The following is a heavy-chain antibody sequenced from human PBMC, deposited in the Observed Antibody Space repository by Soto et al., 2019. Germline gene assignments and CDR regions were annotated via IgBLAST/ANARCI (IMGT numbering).Heavy chain of an antibody. J-gene: IGHJ4*02. CDR1: RFTFSNYW. Sequence: GGSLRLSCAASRFTFSNYWMTWVRQAPGKGLEWVASIKEDGSDKYYVDSVKGRFTISRDNAKNSVYLQMNSLRAEDTAVYYCARDQWRLFDYWGQGTLVTVSS. CDR3: ARDQWRLFDY. D-gene: IGHD6-19*01. V-gene: IGHV3-7*05. CDR2: IKEDGSDK.